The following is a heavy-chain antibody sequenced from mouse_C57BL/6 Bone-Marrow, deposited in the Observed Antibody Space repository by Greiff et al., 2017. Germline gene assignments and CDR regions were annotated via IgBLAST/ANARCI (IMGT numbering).Heavy chain of an antibody. D-gene: IGHD4-1*02. CDR3: ARSPTAYYYYAMDY. CDR1: GYTFPSYG. Sequence: VQLQESGAELARPGASVKLSCKASGYTFPSYGISWVKQRTGQGLEWIGEIYPRSGNTYYNEKFKGKATLTADKSSSTAYMELRSLTSEDSAVYFCARSPTAYYYYAMDYWGQGTSVTVSS. CDR2: IYPRSGNT. V-gene: IGHV1-81*01. J-gene: IGHJ4*01.